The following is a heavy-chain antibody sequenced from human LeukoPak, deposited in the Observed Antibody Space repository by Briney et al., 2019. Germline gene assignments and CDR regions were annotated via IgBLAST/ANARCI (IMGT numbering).Heavy chain of an antibody. Sequence: RSSGTLSLTCAVSGGSISSGGYYWSWIRQPPGKGLEWVGYIYPSGSTYYNPSLKSRVTISVDTSKNQFSLKLSSVTAADTAVYYCARDLGDGFTNWFDPWGQGTLVAVSS. V-gene: IGHV4-30-2*01. CDR3: ARDLGDGFTNWFDP. D-gene: IGHD3-16*01. CDR2: IYPSGST. J-gene: IGHJ5*02. CDR1: GGSISSGGYY.